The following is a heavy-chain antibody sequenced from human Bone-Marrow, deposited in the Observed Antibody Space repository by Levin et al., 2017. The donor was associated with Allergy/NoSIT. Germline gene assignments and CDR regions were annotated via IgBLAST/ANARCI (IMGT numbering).Heavy chain of an antibody. D-gene: IGHD2-2*01. V-gene: IGHV3-74*01. J-gene: IGHJ4*02. CDR1: GFTFRTHW. Sequence: QAGGSLRLSCTASGFTFRTHWMHWVRQVPGKGLVWVSQINTFGNKTRYGDAVRGRFTISRDNAKNTVYLQMNSLRVDDTAIYYCVASVVHCPDTCYVAELNYWGQGTLLTVSS. CDR3: VASVVHCPDTCYVAELNY. CDR2: INTFGNKT.